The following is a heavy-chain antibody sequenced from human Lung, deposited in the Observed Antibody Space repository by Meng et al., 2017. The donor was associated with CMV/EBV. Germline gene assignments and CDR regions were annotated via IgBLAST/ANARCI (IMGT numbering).Heavy chain of an antibody. J-gene: IGHJ4*02. CDR3: ARIRYDRRDDDNRRSYYFDY. D-gene: IGHD5-24*01. CDR1: GFSLSNARLG. Sequence: SGPTLVKPTDPLTLTCTVPGFSLSNARLGVSWIRQPPGKALEWLAHIFSSDEKSYRTSLESGLTIPQDTSEGQVVLTMTNMDPVDTTTYYGARIRYDRRDDDNRRSYYFDYWGQGTLVTVSS. CDR2: IFSSDEK. V-gene: IGHV2-26*01.